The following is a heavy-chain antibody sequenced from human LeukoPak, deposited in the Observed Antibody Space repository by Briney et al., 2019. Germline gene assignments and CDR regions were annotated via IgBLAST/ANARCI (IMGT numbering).Heavy chain of an antibody. CDR2: IYTSGST. V-gene: IGHV4-4*07. Sequence: SETLSLTCTVSGGSISSYYWSWIRQPAGKGLEWIGRIYTSGSTNYNPSLKSRVTMSVDTSKNQFSLKLSSVTAADTAVYYCARHVTSSGYPDAFDIWGQGTMVTVSS. J-gene: IGHJ3*02. D-gene: IGHD3-22*01. CDR1: GGSISSYY. CDR3: ARHVTSSGYPDAFDI.